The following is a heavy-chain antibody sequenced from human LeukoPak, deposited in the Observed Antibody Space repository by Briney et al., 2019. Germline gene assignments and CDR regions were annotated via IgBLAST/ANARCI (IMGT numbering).Heavy chain of an antibody. Sequence: PSETLSLTCAVYGGSFSGYYWSWIRQPPGKGLEWIGEINHSGSTNYKPSLRGRVTISVDRPKKQFSLKLSSVNVADTAVYYCARGLPRNDFWSGFATYWFDPWGRGTLVTVSS. CDR2: INHSGST. V-gene: IGHV4-34*01. CDR3: ARGLPRNDFWSGFATYWFDP. CDR1: GGSFSGYY. D-gene: IGHD3-3*01. J-gene: IGHJ5*02.